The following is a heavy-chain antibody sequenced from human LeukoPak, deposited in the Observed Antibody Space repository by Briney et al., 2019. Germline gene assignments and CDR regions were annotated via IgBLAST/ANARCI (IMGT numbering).Heavy chain of an antibody. J-gene: IGHJ4*02. CDR2: IYYSGST. D-gene: IGHD3-22*01. CDR1: GGSISSSSYY. Sequence: SETLSLTCTVSGGSISSSSYYWGWIRQPPGKGLEWIGSIYYSGSTYYNPSLKSRVTISVDTSKNQFSLKLSSVTAADTAVYYCARVDSSGYHYYFDYWGQGTLVTVSS. V-gene: IGHV4-39*07. CDR3: ARVDSSGYHYYFDY.